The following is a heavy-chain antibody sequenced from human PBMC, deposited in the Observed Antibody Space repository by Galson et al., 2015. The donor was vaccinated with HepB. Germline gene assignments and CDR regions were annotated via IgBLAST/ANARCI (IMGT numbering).Heavy chain of an antibody. Sequence: SLRLSCAASGFTFSSFAFHWVRQAPGKGLVWVAVISYDGSNKYYADSVKGQFTISRDNSQNTLYLQMNSLRAEDTAVYYCARAAHCSSSSCYNYYYYYGMDVWGQGTTVTVSS. J-gene: IGHJ6*02. CDR2: ISYDGSNK. D-gene: IGHD2-2*01. CDR1: GFTFSSFA. CDR3: ARAAHCSSSSCYNYYYYYGMDV. V-gene: IGHV3-30-3*01.